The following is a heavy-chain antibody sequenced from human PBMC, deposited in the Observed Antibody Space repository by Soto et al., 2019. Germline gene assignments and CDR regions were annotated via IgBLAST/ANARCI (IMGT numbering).Heavy chain of an antibody. CDR3: ARDKITGLFDY. J-gene: IGHJ4*02. V-gene: IGHV4-34*01. CDR2: INHSGST. Sequence: SETLSLTCAVYGGSFSGYYWTWIRQPPGTGLEWIGEINHSGSTNYNPSLKSRVTISVDTSKNQFSLKLTSVTAADTAVYYCARDKITGLFDYWGQGTLVNVS. D-gene: IGHD1-1*01. CDR1: GGSFSGYY.